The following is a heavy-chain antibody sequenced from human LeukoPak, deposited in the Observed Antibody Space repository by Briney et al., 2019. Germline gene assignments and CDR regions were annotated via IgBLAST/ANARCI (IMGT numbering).Heavy chain of an antibody. Sequence: GASVKVSCKASGYTFTSYDINWVRQATGQGLEWMGWMNPNSGNTGYAQKFQGRVTMTRNTSISTAYMELSSLRSEDTAVYYCARGRYYGSGSYYNEDVWGQGTTVTVSS. CDR3: ARGRYYGSGSYYNEDV. V-gene: IGHV1-8*01. CDR1: GYTFTSYD. CDR2: MNPNSGNT. D-gene: IGHD3-10*01. J-gene: IGHJ6*02.